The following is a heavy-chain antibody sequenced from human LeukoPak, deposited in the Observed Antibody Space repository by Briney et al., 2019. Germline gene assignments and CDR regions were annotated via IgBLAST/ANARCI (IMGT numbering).Heavy chain of an antibody. CDR2: ISGSGGST. CDR3: AKTSGRLRGIAAAGPFDY. CDR1: GFTFSSYW. V-gene: IGHV3-23*01. Sequence: GGSLRLSCAASGFTFSSYWMSWVRQAPGKGLEWVSAISGSGGSTYYADSVKGRFTISRDNSKNTLYLQMNSLRAEDTAVYYCAKTSGRLRGIAAAGPFDYWGQGTLVTVSS. D-gene: IGHD6-13*01. J-gene: IGHJ4*02.